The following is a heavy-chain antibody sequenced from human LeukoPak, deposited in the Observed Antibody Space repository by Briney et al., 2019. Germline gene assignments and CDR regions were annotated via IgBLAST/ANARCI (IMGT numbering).Heavy chain of an antibody. J-gene: IGHJ6*03. V-gene: IGHV3-7*01. Sequence: PGGSLRLSCVASGFTFSNYWMSWVRQAPGKGLEWVANIKQDGSEKYYVDSVKGRFTISRDNAKNSLYLQMNSLRAEDTAVYYCARDLAHIVATWYYYYMDVWGKGTTVTISS. CDR1: GFTFSNYW. D-gene: IGHD5-12*01. CDR2: IKQDGSEK. CDR3: ARDLAHIVATWYYYYMDV.